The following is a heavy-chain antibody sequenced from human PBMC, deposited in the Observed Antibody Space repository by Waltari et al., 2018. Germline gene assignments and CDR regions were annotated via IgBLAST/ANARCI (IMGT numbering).Heavy chain of an antibody. CDR1: GGTFSSYA. Sequence: QVQLVQSGAEVKKPGSSVKVSCKASGGTFSSYAISWVRQAPGQGLGWMGGIIPILGTANYGRKVQVRVTITADESTTTAYREVSSLRSEDTAMYYCARDMRGAYLFPAPFDFWGQGTLVIVSS. CDR2: IIPILGTA. J-gene: IGHJ4*02. CDR3: ARDMRGAYLFPAPFDF. V-gene: IGHV1-69*01. D-gene: IGHD3-16*01.